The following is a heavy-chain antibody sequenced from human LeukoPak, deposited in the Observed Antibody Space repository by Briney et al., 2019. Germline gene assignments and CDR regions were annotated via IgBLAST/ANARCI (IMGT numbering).Heavy chain of an antibody. V-gene: IGHV3-48*03. D-gene: IGHD3-10*02. Sequence: GGSLRLSCAASGFTFSSYEMNWVRQAPGKGLEWVSYISSSGNTIYYADSVKGRFTISRDNAKNSLYLQMNSLRAEDTAVYYCAELGITMIGGVWGKGTTVTISS. CDR1: GFTFSSYE. CDR2: ISSSGNTI. J-gene: IGHJ6*04. CDR3: AELGITMIGGV.